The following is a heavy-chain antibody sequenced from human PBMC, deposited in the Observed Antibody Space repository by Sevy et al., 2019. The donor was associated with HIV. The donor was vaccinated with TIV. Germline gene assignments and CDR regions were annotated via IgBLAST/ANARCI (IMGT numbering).Heavy chain of an antibody. V-gene: IGHV3-30*18. CDR3: AKNSRYYTTGSRSLYPLSNWFDP. J-gene: IGHJ5*02. D-gene: IGHD2-15*01. CDR2: ISFDGSHE. Sequence: GGCLRLSCVASGFIFSSYGMHWVRQAPGKGLEWLAVISFDGSHEFYADSVKGRFTISRDDSKNTLYLQMNSLNSEDTAVYYCAKNSRYYTTGSRSLYPLSNWFDPWGQGTRVTVSS. CDR1: GFIFSSYG.